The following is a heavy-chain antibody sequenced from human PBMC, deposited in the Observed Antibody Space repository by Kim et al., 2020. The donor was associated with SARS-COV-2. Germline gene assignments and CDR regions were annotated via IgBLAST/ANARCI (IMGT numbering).Heavy chain of an antibody. J-gene: IGHJ4*02. Sequence: SYADTVKGRFTISRDNSKNTLYLQMNSLRAEDTAVYYCAKEAMGAGTLDYWGQGTLVTVSS. V-gene: IGHV3-30*02. D-gene: IGHD6-19*01. CDR3: AKEAMGAGTLDY.